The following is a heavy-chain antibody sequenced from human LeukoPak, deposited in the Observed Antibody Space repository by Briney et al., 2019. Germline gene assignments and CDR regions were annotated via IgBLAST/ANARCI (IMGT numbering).Heavy chain of an antibody. V-gene: IGHV3-30*18. J-gene: IGHJ6*02. CDR2: ISYDGSNK. Sequence: GGSLRLSCAASGFTFSSYGMHWVRQAPGKGLEWVAVISYDGSNKYYADSVNGRFTISRDNSKNTLYLQMNSLRAEDTAVYYCAKGLLWFGELLLAPDYYYYYGMDVWGQGTTVTVSS. CDR3: AKGLLWFGELLLAPDYYYYYGMDV. D-gene: IGHD3-10*01. CDR1: GFTFSSYG.